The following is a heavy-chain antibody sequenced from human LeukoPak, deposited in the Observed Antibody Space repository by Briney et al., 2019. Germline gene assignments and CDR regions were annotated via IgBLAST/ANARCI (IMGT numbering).Heavy chain of an antibody. CDR1: GFTFSNYG. D-gene: IGHD3-10*02. J-gene: IGHJ6*04. CDR2: ISGSGGST. CDR3: AELGITMIGGV. V-gene: IGHV3-23*01. Sequence: GGTLRLSCAASGFTFSNYGMNWVRQAPGKGLEWVSSISGSGGSTYHADSVKGRFTISRDNAKNSLYLQMNSLRAEDTAVYYCAELGITMIGGVWGKGTTVTISS.